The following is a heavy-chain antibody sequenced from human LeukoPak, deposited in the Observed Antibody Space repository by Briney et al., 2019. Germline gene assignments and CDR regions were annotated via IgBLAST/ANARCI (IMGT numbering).Heavy chain of an antibody. V-gene: IGHV3-53*01. Sequence: PGGSLRLSCAASGFTVSTNYMNWVRQAPGKGLEWVSILYSGSDTYYADSVKGRFTISRDSSKNILSLQMNNLRAEDTAVYRCARVGDHFHWYLDLWGRGTLVTVSS. J-gene: IGHJ2*01. CDR3: ARVGDHFHWYLDL. CDR1: GFTVSTNY. D-gene: IGHD3-10*01. CDR2: LYSGSDT.